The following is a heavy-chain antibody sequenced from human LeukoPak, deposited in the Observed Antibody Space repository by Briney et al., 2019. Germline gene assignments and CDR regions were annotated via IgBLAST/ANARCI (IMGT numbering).Heavy chain of an antibody. Sequence: PGGSLRLSCAASGFTFGTYAMSWVRQAPGKGLEWVSTISGSGGRTYYADSVKGRFTISRGKSKNTLYLQMNRLRAEDTAVYNCAKDYSGSYYALDYWGQGTLVTVSS. V-gene: IGHV3-23*01. CDR2: ISGSGGRT. CDR3: AKDYSGSYYALDY. J-gene: IGHJ4*02. CDR1: GFTFGTYA. D-gene: IGHD1-26*01.